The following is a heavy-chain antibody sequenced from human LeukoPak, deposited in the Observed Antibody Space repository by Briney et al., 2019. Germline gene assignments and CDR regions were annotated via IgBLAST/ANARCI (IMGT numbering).Heavy chain of an antibody. CDR1: GYTFTGYY. Sequence: VASVKVSCKASGYTFTGYYMHWVRQAPGQRLEWMGWINAGNGNTKYSQKFQGRVTITRDTSATTSYMELSSLRSEDTAVYYCAREQRVGGDFPWGQGTLVTVSS. V-gene: IGHV1-3*01. CDR3: AREQRVGGDFP. D-gene: IGHD2-21*02. J-gene: IGHJ5*02. CDR2: INAGNGNT.